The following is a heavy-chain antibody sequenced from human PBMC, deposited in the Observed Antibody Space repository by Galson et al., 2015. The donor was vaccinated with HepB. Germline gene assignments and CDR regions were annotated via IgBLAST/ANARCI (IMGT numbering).Heavy chain of an antibody. D-gene: IGHD5-24*01. J-gene: IGHJ6*02. Sequence: SLRLSCAASGFTFSTYGMHWVRQAPGGGLEWVAVISYDGSNKYYADSVKGRFTISRDNSKNTLYLQMNSLRAEDTAVYYCARGVSPSVEMATIGGPANLFLYYYYYGMDVWGQGTTVTVSS. CDR2: ISYDGSNK. CDR1: GFTFSTYG. CDR3: ARGVSPSVEMATIGGPANLFLYYYYYGMDV. V-gene: IGHV3-30*03.